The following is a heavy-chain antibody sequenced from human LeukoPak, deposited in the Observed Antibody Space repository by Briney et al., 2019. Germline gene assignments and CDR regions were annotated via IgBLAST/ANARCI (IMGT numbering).Heavy chain of an antibody. J-gene: IGHJ4*02. CDR3: TSDRNSPLDY. V-gene: IGHV3-15*01. CDR1: GFTFSIAW. CDR2: IKSKTDDGTT. Sequence: SGGSLRLSCAASGFTFSIAWMSWVRQVPGKGLGWVGRIKSKTDDGTTDYAAPVKGRFTISRDDSKNTLYLQMNSLKIEDTAVYYCTSDRNSPLDYWGQGTLVTVSS.